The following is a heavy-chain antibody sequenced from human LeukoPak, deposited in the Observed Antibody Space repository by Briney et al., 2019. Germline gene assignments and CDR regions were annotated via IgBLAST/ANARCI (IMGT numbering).Heavy chain of an antibody. J-gene: IGHJ5*02. Sequence: SVKVSCKASGGTFSSYAISWVRQAPGQGLEWMGGIIPIFGTANYAQKFQGRVTITTDESTSTAYMELSSLRSEDTAVYYCARGGAFGDSWFDPWGQGTLVTVSS. CDR1: GGTFSSYA. V-gene: IGHV1-69*05. D-gene: IGHD1-26*01. CDR2: IIPIFGTA. CDR3: ARGGAFGDSWFDP.